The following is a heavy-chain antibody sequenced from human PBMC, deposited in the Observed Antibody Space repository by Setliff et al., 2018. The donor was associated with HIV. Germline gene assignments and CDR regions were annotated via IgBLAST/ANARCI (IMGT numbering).Heavy chain of an antibody. CDR3: ARRKSGSYFDAFDI. J-gene: IGHJ3*02. Sequence: PSETLSLTCTVSGGSISSGSYYWSWIRQPAGKGLEWIGHIYTSGSTNHNTSLKSRVTISIDTSKNQFSLKLSSVTAANTAVYYCARRKSGSYFDAFDIWGQGTMVTV. V-gene: IGHV4-61*09. CDR1: GGSISSGSYY. CDR2: IYTSGST. D-gene: IGHD1-26*01.